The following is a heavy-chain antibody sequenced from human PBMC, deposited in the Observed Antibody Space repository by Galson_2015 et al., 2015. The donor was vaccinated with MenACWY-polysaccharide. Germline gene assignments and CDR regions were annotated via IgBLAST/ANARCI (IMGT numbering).Heavy chain of an antibody. V-gene: IGHV1-2*04. CDR3: ARGGRSYYYDSSGSEYSFDH. J-gene: IGHJ4*02. CDR1: GYTFTGYY. Sequence: SVKVSCKASGYTFTGYYIHWVRQAPGQGLEWMGWINPNSGGTNYAQKFQGWVTMTRDTSITTAYMELSRLRSGDTAVYYCARGGRSYYYDSSGSEYSFDHWGQGTLVTVSS. D-gene: IGHD3-22*01. CDR2: INPNSGGT.